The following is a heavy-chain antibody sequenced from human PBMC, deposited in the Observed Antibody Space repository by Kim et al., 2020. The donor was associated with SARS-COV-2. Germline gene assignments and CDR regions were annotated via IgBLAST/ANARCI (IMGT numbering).Heavy chain of an antibody. CDR3: ARGEYYDILTGGLDYYYYGMDV. J-gene: IGHJ6*02. D-gene: IGHD3-9*01. Sequence: ASVKVSCKASGYTFTSYAMHWVRQAPGQRLEWMGWINAGNGNTKYSQKFQGRVTITRDTSASTAYMELSSLRSEDTAVYYCARGEYYDILTGGLDYYYYGMDVWGQGTTVTVSS. CDR2: INAGNGNT. CDR1: GYTFTSYA. V-gene: IGHV1-3*01.